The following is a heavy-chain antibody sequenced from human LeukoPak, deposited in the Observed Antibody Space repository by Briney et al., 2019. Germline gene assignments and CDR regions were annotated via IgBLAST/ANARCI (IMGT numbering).Heavy chain of an antibody. J-gene: IGHJ3*02. D-gene: IGHD3-22*01. Sequence: SETLSLTCTVSGGSISSSSYYWGWIRQPPGKGLEWIGSVYYSGSTYYNPSPKSRVTISVDTSKNQYSLTLSSVTAADTAVFYCARHPDYYDSSGHFYVEAFHIWGQGTMVTVSS. CDR1: GGSISSSSYY. CDR3: ARHPDYYDSSGHFYVEAFHI. CDR2: VYYSGST. V-gene: IGHV4-39*01.